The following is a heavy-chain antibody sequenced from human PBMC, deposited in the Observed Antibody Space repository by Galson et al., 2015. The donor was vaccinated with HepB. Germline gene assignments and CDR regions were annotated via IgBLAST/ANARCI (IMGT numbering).Heavy chain of an antibody. D-gene: IGHD2-2*01. V-gene: IGHV1-69*13. CDR2: IIPIFGTA. J-gene: IGHJ4*02. CDR1: GGTFSSYA. Sequence: SVKVSCKASGGTFSSYAISWVRQAPGQGLEWMGGIIPIFGTANYAQKFQGRVTITADESTSTAYMELSSLRSEDTAVYYCARDPLDYSSTSCFDYWGQGTLVTVSS. CDR3: ARDPLDYSSTSCFDY.